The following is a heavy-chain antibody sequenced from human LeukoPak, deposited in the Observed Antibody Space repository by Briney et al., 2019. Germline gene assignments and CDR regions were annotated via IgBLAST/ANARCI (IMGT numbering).Heavy chain of an antibody. J-gene: IGHJ4*02. V-gene: IGHV1-2*02. Sequence: ASVKVSCKASGYTFTGYYMHWVRQAPGQGLEWMGWINPNSGGTNYAQKFQGRVTMTRSTSISTAYMELSRLRSDDTAVYYCARELDFWSGLDYWGQGTLVTVSS. CDR1: GYTFTGYY. CDR2: INPNSGGT. CDR3: ARELDFWSGLDY. D-gene: IGHD3-3*01.